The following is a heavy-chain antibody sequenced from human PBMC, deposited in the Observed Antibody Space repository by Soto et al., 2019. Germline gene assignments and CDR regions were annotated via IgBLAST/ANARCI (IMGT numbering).Heavy chain of an antibody. CDR2: ISGSGSST. V-gene: IGHV3-23*01. CDR1: GFTFSSYT. J-gene: IGHJ4*01. D-gene: IGHD7-27*01. Sequence: EVQLLESGGGLVEPGGSRRLSCAASGFTFSSYTMSWVRQAPGKGLEWVSTISGSGSSTYSADSVKARCTISRDNSKNIPHMQMNSQRVEDTVIYYHPKEWGPDYWGHGAMVTVSS. CDR3: PKEWGPDY.